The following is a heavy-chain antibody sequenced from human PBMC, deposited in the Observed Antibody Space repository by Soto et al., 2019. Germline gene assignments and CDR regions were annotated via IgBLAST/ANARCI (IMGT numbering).Heavy chain of an antibody. D-gene: IGHD6-13*01. CDR3: AKDIGFQQHLFVFDN. Sequence: QVQLVQSGAEVKKPGSSVKVSRKASGGTFSNYAFSWVRQAPGQGLEWMGGILPIFTTATYAPKFQDRVTITADESTSTVYMDLSSLRSEDTTLYYCAKDIGFQQHLFVFDNWGQGTLVTVSS. V-gene: IGHV1-69*01. CDR1: GGTFSNYA. J-gene: IGHJ4*02. CDR2: ILPIFTTA.